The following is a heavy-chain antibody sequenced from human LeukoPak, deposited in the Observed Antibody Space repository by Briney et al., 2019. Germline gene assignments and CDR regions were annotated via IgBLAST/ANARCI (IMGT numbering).Heavy chain of an antibody. J-gene: IGHJ4*02. CDR3: ARLRGKGTGYYFDY. Sequence: SQTLSLTCAVSGGSLSSGGYSWSWIRQPPGTGLEGLGYIYHSGSTYYNPSLKSRVTISVDTSKNQFSLKLSSVTAADTAVYYCARLRGKGTGYYFDYWGQGTLVTVSS. D-gene: IGHD3-9*01. CDR1: GGSLSSGGYS. CDR2: IYHSGST. V-gene: IGHV4-30-2*01.